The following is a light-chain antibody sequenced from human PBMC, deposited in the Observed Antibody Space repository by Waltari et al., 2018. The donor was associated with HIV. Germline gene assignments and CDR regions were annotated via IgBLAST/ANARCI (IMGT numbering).Light chain of an antibody. V-gene: IGLV3-21*02. CDR3: QVWDSSSDHWV. J-gene: IGLJ3*02. CDR1: NIGSKR. Sequence: SYVLTQPPSVSVAPGQTARITRGGNNIGSKRVHWYQQKPGQAPVLVIFDDSDRPSGSPERFSGSKSGNTATLTISRVEAGDEADYYCQVWDSSSDHWVFGGGTKLTVL. CDR2: DDS.